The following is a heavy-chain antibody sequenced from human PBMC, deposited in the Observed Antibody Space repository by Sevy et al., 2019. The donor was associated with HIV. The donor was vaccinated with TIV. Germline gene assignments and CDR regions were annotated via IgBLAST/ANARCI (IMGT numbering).Heavy chain of an antibody. D-gene: IGHD6-19*01. CDR3: AQGRGSSGWSH. J-gene: IGHJ4*02. Sequence: GGSLRLSCAASGFTLSSFAMSWVRQAPGKGLEWVSAISGSGDNTYYADSVKGRFTISRDNSKNTLFRQMNSLRAEDTAVYFCAQGRGSSGWSHWGQGTLVTVSS. V-gene: IGHV3-23*01. CDR1: GFTLSSFA. CDR2: ISGSGDNT.